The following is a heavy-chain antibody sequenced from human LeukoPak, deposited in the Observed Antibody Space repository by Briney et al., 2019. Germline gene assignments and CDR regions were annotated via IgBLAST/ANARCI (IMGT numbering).Heavy chain of an antibody. D-gene: IGHD1-26*01. CDR1: GDSISDYY. V-gene: IGHV4-4*07. J-gene: IGHJ4*02. CDR3: ASLPWGARYFDY. CDR2: IYTSGST. Sequence: SETLSLTCTFPGDSISDYYWSWIRQPAGKGMEWIGRIYTSGSTSYNPSLKSRVTISLDRSKNQFSLKLNSVTAADTAVYYCASLPWGARYFDYWGQGTLVTVSS.